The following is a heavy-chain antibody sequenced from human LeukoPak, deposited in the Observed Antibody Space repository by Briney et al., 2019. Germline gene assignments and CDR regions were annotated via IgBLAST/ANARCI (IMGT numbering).Heavy chain of an antibody. CDR3: ARSSKRDCSGGSCYYYYGMDV. V-gene: IGHV3-7*03. CDR2: IKQDGSEK. D-gene: IGHD2-15*01. CDR1: GFTFSSYW. J-gene: IGHJ6*02. Sequence: PGGSLRLSCAASGFTFSSYWMSWVRQAPGKGLEWVANIKQDGSEKYYVDSVKGRFTISRDSAKNSLDLQMNSLRAEDTAVYFCARSSKRDCSGGSCYYYYGMDVWGQGTTVTVSS.